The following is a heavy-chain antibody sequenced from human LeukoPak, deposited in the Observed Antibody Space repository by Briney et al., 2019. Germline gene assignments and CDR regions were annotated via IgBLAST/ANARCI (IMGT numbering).Heavy chain of an antibody. CDR3: VRVAYCGANCYYYVDS. D-gene: IGHD2-21*02. CDR1: GYTFTDHY. V-gene: IGHV1-2*02. J-gene: IGHJ4*02. CDR2: INPKTGAT. Sequence: ASVKVSFKASGYTFTDHYMHWVRQAPGQGLEWMGVINPKTGATRFAQKFQGSITVTRDTSVNTAYMELSGLGPDDTAMYYCVRVAYCGANCYYYVDSWGQGTLVTVSS.